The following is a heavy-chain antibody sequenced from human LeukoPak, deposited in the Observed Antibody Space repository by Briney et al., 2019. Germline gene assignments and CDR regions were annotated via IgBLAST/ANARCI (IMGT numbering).Heavy chain of an antibody. V-gene: IGHV3-30*04. Sequence: PGGSLRLSCAASGFTLMSYAMHWVRQAPGKGPEWVAVVSYDGNEKYYADSVKGRFTISRDNSKNTLYLQMNSLRAEDAAVYYCTRAPYSSGWFDYWGQGTPVTVSS. CDR3: TRAPYSSGWFDY. D-gene: IGHD6-25*01. J-gene: IGHJ4*02. CDR2: VSYDGNEK. CDR1: GFTLMSYA.